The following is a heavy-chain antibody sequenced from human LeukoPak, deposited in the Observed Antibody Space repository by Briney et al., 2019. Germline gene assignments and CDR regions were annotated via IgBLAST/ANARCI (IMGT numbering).Heavy chain of an antibody. CDR3: ARAGQHYDFWSGYYTFDY. J-gene: IGHJ4*02. Sequence: SVKVSCKASGGTFSSYAISWVRQAPGQGLEWMGGIIPIFGTANYAQKFQGRVTITADESTSTAYMELSSLRPEDTAVYYCARAGQHYDFWSGYYTFDYWGQGTLVTVSS. CDR1: GGTFSSYA. D-gene: IGHD3-3*01. CDR2: IIPIFGTA. V-gene: IGHV1-69*01.